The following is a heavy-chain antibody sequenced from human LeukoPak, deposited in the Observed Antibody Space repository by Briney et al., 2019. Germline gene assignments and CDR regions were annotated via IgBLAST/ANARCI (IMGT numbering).Heavy chain of an antibody. D-gene: IGHD6-19*01. CDR3: ARDSWSVAGLYY. CDR1: GFTVSSNY. J-gene: IGHJ4*02. V-gene: IGHV3-66*01. CDR2: IYSGGTT. Sequence: TGGSLRLSCAASGFTVSSNYMTWDRQAPGKGLEWVSLIYSGGTTYYADPVKGRFTISRDNSKNTLYLQMNSLRAEDTAVYYCARDSWSVAGLYYWGQGTVVTVSS.